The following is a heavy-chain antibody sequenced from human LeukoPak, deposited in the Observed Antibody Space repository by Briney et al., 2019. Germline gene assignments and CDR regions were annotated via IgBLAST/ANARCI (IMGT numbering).Heavy chain of an antibody. CDR2: ITSSSSTI. D-gene: IGHD2-21*01. Sequence: PSETLSLTCDVSGGSVTSTNWWTWVRQPPGKGLEWVSFITSSSSTIYYADSVKGRFTISRDNAKNSLYLQMNSLRDEDTAVYHCARDLFNAFDIWGQGTMVTVSS. V-gene: IGHV3-48*02. CDR1: GGSVTSTNW. CDR3: ARDLFNAFDI. J-gene: IGHJ3*02.